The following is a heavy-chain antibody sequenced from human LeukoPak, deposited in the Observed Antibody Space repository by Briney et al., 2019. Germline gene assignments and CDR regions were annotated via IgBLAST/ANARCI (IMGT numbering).Heavy chain of an antibody. J-gene: IGHJ4*02. V-gene: IGHV4-59*12. D-gene: IGHD5-12*01. CDR2: IYYSGST. CDR3: ARRVASSALRRLHFDY. Sequence: PSETLSLTCTVSGGSISSYYWSWIRQPPGKGLEWIGYIYYSGSTNYNPSLKSRVTISVDTSKNQFSLKLSSVTAADTAVYYCARRVASSALRRLHFDYWGQGTLVTVSS. CDR1: GGSISSYY.